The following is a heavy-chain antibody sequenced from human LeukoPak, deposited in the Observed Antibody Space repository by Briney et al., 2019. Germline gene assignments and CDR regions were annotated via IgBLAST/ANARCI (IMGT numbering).Heavy chain of an antibody. CDR1: GFTFSSYA. V-gene: IGHV3-30-3*01. Sequence: GGSLRLSCAASGFTFSSYAMHWVRQAPGKGLEWVALISYDGSNKYYADSVKGRFTISRDNSKNTLYLQMNSLRAEDTAVYYCARDQGAAPRMSYYYYYYMDVWGKGTTVTVSS. CDR2: ISYDGSNK. J-gene: IGHJ6*03. D-gene: IGHD1-14*01. CDR3: ARDQGAAPRMSYYYYYYMDV.